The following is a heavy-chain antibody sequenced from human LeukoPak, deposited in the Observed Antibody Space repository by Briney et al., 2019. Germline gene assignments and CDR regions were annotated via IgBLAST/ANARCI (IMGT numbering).Heavy chain of an antibody. V-gene: IGHV3-11*01. Sequence: PGCSLRLSCAASGFTFSDYNMNWVRQAPGKGLEWVSYITNGGSTIHHADSGKGRFTISRDNAKKTLYLQMNSLRAEDTAVYYCARSIGLTGGGVDVWGQGTTVTVSS. CDR1: GFTFSDYN. CDR3: ARSIGLTGGGVDV. CDR2: ITNGGSTI. J-gene: IGHJ6*02. D-gene: IGHD3-9*01.